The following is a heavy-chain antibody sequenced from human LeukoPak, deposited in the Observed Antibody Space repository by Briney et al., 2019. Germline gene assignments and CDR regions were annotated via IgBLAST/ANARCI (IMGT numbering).Heavy chain of an antibody. J-gene: IGHJ4*02. Sequence: SETLSLTCTVSGGSISSYYWSWIRQPAGKELAWIGRIYTSGSTDYNPSLTSRVTMSVDKSKNHLSLKLSSVTAADTAVYYCARADFWSGYRFDYWGQGTLVTVSS. V-gene: IGHV4-4*07. CDR2: IYTSGST. CDR1: GGSISSYY. D-gene: IGHD3-3*01. CDR3: ARADFWSGYRFDY.